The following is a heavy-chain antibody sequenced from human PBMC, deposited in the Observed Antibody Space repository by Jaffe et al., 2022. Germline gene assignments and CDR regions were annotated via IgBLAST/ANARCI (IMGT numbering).Heavy chain of an antibody. V-gene: IGHV1-69*02. Sequence: QVQLVQSGAEVKKPGSSVKVSCKASGGTFSSYTISWVRQAPGQGLEWMGRIIPILGIANYAQKFQGRVTITADKSTSTAYMELSSLRSEDTAVYYCARGWYHDSSGYYYYWGQGTLVTVSS. CDR1: GGTFSSYT. J-gene: IGHJ4*02. CDR3: ARGWYHDSSGYYYY. CDR2: IIPILGIA. D-gene: IGHD3-22*01.